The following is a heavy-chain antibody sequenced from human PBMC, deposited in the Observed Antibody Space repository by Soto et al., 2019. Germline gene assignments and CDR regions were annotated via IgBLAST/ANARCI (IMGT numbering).Heavy chain of an antibody. Sequence: ASVKVSCKASGYTFTGYYMHWVRQAPGQGLEWMGWINPNSGGTNYAQKFQGWVTMTRDTSISTAYMELSRLRSDDTAVYYCARGLLVPAAAYYYYGLDVWGQGTTVTVSS. CDR1: GYTFTGYY. J-gene: IGHJ6*02. CDR2: INPNSGGT. V-gene: IGHV1-2*04. CDR3: ARGLLVPAAAYYYYGLDV. D-gene: IGHD2-2*01.